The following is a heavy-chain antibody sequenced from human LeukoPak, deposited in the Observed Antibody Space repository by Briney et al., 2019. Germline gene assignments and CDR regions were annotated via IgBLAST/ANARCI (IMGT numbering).Heavy chain of an antibody. D-gene: IGHD1-26*01. CDR1: GYDFTSYW. CDR2: IYPADSDT. V-gene: IGHV5-51*01. Sequence: GESLKISCKGSGYDFTSYWIVWVRQMLGKGLEWMGIIYPADSDTRYSPSLQGQVTISADKSISTAYLQWSSLKASDTAIYYCARSSGIVGVFDFWGQGTLVTFSS. CDR3: ARSSGIVGVFDF. J-gene: IGHJ4*02.